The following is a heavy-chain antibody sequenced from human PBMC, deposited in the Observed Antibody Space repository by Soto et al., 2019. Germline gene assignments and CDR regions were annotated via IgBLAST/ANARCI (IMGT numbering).Heavy chain of an antibody. V-gene: IGHV3-21*01. D-gene: IGHD1-26*01. CDR3: AREDGIVGASSAFDY. J-gene: IGHJ4*02. CDR2: INGRGNYI. CDR1: GFTFSTYN. Sequence: EVLLVESGGGLVKPGGSLRLSCAASGFTFSTYNKNWVRQAPGNGLEWVSSINGRGNYIYYTDAVKGRFTISRDNAKTSLYLQMNSLRAEHTAVYYCAREDGIVGASSAFDYWGQGTLVTVSS.